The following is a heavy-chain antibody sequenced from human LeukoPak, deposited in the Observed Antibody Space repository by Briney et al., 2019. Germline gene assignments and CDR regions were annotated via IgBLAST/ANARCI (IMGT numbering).Heavy chain of an antibody. CDR3: ARDTGTVVDY. CDR2: IYYSGST. V-gene: IGHV4-59*01. Sequence: SETLSLTCTVSGGSISTYYWSWIRQPPGKGLEWIGYIYYSGSTNYNPSLKSRVTTPVDTSKNQFSLKLSSVTAADTAVYYCARDTGTVVDYWGQGTLVTVSS. CDR1: GGSISTYY. J-gene: IGHJ4*02. D-gene: IGHD4-23*01.